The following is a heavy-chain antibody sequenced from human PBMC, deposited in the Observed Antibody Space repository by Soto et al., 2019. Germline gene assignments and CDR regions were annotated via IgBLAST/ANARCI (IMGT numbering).Heavy chain of an antibody. D-gene: IGHD5-12*01. CDR1: GFTFSSYA. CDR3: AKDCSPEEWVLYGMDV. CDR2: ISGSGGST. Sequence: LRLSCAASGFTFSSYAMSWVRQAPGKGLEWVSAISGSGGSTYYADSVKGRFTISRDNSKNTLYLQMNSLRAEDTAVYYCAKDCSPEEWVLYGMDVWGQGTTVTVSS. V-gene: IGHV3-23*01. J-gene: IGHJ6*02.